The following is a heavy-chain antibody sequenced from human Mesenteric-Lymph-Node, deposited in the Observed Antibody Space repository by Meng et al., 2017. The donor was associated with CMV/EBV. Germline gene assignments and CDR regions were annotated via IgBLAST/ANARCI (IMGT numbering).Heavy chain of an antibody. D-gene: IGHD6-19*01. V-gene: IGHV3-9*01. CDR2: ISWNSGSI. CDR1: GFTFDDYA. J-gene: IGHJ1*01. CDR3: AKDRGGWPAEYFQH. Sequence: LSLTCAASGFTFDDYAMHWVRQAPGKGLEWVSGISWNSGSIGYADSVKGRFTISRDNAKNSLYLQMNSLRAEDTALYYCAKDRGGWPAEYFQHWGQGTLVTVSS.